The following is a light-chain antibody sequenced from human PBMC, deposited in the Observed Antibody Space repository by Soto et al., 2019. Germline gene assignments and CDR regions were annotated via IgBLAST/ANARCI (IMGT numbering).Light chain of an antibody. CDR3: SSYAGNNNPYV. CDR1: SSDVGGYNY. CDR2: EVS. V-gene: IGLV2-8*01. Sequence: QSALTQPPSASGSPGQSVTISCTGTSSDVGGYNYVSWYQHHPGKAPKLMVSEVSKRPSGVPDRFSGSNSGNTASLTVSGLQAEDEADYYCSSYAGNNNPYVFGTGTKLTVL. J-gene: IGLJ1*01.